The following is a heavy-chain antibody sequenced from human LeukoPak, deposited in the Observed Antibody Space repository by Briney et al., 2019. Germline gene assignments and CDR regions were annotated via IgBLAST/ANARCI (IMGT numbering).Heavy chain of an antibody. CDR3: ARYYCNSTSCYVRSAFDI. D-gene: IGHD2-2*01. CDR2: IKQDGSEK. Sequence: GGSLRLSCAASGFTFSSYWMSWVRQAPGKGLEWVANIKQDGSEKYYVDSVKGRFTISRDNAKNSLYLQMNSLRAEDTAVYYCARYYCNSTSCYVRSAFDIWGQGTMVTVSS. V-gene: IGHV3-7*01. J-gene: IGHJ3*02. CDR1: GFTFSSYW.